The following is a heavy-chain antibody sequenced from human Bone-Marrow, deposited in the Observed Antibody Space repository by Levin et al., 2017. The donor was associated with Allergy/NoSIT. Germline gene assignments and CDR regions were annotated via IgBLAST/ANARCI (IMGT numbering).Heavy chain of an antibody. CDR1: GFTFTDVW. J-gene: IGHJ4*02. V-gene: IGHV3-7*01. CDR2: VKRDGTEK. D-gene: IGHD5-12*01. Sequence: QRGESLKISCIASGFTFTDVWMSWVRQAPGKGPEWVANVKRDGTEKYYLDSVKGRFTISRDNAKNSVYLQMNNLRVEDTAVYYCSRNKWPWGQGTQVTVSS. CDR3: SRNKWP.